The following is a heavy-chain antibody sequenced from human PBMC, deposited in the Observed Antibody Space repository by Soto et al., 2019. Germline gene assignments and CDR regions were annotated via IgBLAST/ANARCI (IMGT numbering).Heavy chain of an antibody. J-gene: IGHJ4*02. CDR3: ARCAPSNWYSSGWYGNYFDY. CDR2: IYYSGST. D-gene: IGHD6-19*01. V-gene: IGHV4-31*03. CDR1: GGSISSGGYY. Sequence: SETLSLTCTVSGGSISSGGYYWSWIRQHPGKGLEWIGYIYYSGSTYYNPSLKSRVTISVDTSKNQFSLKLSSVTAADTAVYYCARCAPSNWYSSGWYGNYFDYWGQ.